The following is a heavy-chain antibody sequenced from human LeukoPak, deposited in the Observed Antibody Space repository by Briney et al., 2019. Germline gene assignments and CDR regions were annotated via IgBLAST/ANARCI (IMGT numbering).Heavy chain of an antibody. CDR1: GFTFSSYA. V-gene: IGHV3-23*01. D-gene: IGHD3-22*01. CDR3: SKDTTVVVNEGFDY. Sequence: GGSLRLSCAASGFTFSSYAMSCVRQAPGKGLEWVSAISGSGGSTYYADYAKGRFTISRDNSKNTLYLQVNSLRAEDTAVYYCSKDTTVVVNEGFDYWGQGTLVTVYS. J-gene: IGHJ4*02. CDR2: ISGSGGST.